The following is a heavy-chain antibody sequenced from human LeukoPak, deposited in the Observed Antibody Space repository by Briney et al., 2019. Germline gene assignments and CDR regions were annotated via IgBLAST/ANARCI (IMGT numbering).Heavy chain of an antibody. CDR1: GGSVSGYY. J-gene: IGHJ3*02. V-gene: IGHV4-34*01. CDR3: ARARSRYFDWLLADAFDI. CDR2: INHSGST. D-gene: IGHD3-9*01. Sequence: SETLSLTCAVYGGSVSGYYWCWIRQPRGKGLEWIGEINHSGSTNYNPSLKSRVTISVDTSKNQFSLKLSSVTAADTAVYYCARARSRYFDWLLADAFDIWGQGTMVTVSS.